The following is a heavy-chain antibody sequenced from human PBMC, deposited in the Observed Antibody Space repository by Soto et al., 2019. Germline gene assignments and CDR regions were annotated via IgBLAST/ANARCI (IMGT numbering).Heavy chain of an antibody. D-gene: IGHD5-12*01. V-gene: IGHV3-23*01. J-gene: IGHJ4*02. CDR2: ISGSGGST. CDR1: GFTFSSYA. CDR3: AKSWYRRGYSGQPGDY. Sequence: GSLRLSCAASGFTFSSYAMSWVRQAPGKGLEWVSAISGSGGSTYYADSVKGRFTISRDNSKNTLYLQMNSLRAEDTAVYYCAKSWYRRGYSGQPGDYWGQGTLVTVSS.